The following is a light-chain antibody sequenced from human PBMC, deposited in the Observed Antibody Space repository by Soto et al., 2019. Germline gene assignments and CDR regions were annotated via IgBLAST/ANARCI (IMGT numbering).Light chain of an antibody. CDR2: DDD. CDR3: GSWDSSLSAYV. Sequence: QSVLTQPPSVSAAPVQKVTISCSGSSSNIGGNSVSWYQQLPGTAPKLLIYDDDKRPSGIPDRFSGSKSGTSATLGITGFXTGDEADYYCGSWDSSLSAYVFATGTKVTVL. CDR1: SSNIGGNS. J-gene: IGLJ1*01. V-gene: IGLV1-51*01.